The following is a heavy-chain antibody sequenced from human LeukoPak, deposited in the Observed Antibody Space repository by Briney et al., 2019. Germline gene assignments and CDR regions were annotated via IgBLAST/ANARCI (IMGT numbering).Heavy chain of an antibody. J-gene: IGHJ4*02. V-gene: IGHV3-23*01. D-gene: IGHD3-3*01. Sequence: PGGSLRLSCAASGFTFSSYAMSWVRQAPGKGLEWVSAISGSGGSTYYADSVKGRFTISRDNSKNTLYLQMNSLRAEDTAVYYCAKQAYYDFWSGYGYEGYWGQGTLVTVSS. CDR2: ISGSGGST. CDR1: GFTFSSYA. CDR3: AKQAYYDFWSGYGYEGY.